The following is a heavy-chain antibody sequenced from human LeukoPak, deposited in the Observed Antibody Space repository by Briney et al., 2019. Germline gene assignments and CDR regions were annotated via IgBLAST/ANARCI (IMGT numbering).Heavy chain of an antibody. CDR3: ARGLRPKIYIFDY. CDR1: GYIFTGYY. CDR2: INPNSGGT. J-gene: IGHJ4*02. V-gene: IGHV1-2*02. D-gene: IGHD3-3*01. Sequence: ASVKVSCKASGYIFTGYYMHWVRQAPGQGLEWMGWINPNSGGTNYAQKFQGRVTMTRDTSISTAYMELSRLRSDDTAVYYCARGLRPKIYIFDYWGQGTLVTVSS.